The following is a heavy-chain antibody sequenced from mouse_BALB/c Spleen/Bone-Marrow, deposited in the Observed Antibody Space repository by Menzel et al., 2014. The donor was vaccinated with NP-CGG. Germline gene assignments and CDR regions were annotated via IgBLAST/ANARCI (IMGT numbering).Heavy chain of an antibody. V-gene: IGHV1S81*02. CDR2: INPSNGGT. Sequence: VQLQQPGAELVKPGASVKLSCKASGYTFTSYYMYWVKQRPGQGLEWIGEINPSNGGTNFNEKFKSKATLTVDKSSSTAYMQLSSLTSEDSAVYYCTREGDSAFAYWGQGTLVTVSA. CDR1: GYTFTSYY. CDR3: TREGDSAFAY. J-gene: IGHJ3*01. D-gene: IGHD2-13*01.